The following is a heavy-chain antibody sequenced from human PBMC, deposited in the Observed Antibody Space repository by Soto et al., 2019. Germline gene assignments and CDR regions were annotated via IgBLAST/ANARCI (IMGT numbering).Heavy chain of an antibody. D-gene: IGHD6-13*01. CDR2: IYYSGST. V-gene: IGHV4-31*03. CDR1: GGSISSGGYY. CDR3: ARGGSAAAGNDY. Sequence: QVQLQESGPGLVKPSQSLSLTCTVSGGSISSGGYYWSWIRQHPGKGLEWIGYIYYSGSTYYNPSLKSRVTISVDTSKNQFSLKLSSVTAADTAVYYCARGGSAAAGNDYWGQGTLVTVSS. J-gene: IGHJ4*02.